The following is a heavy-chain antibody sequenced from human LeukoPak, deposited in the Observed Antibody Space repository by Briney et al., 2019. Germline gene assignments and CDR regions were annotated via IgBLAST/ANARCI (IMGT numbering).Heavy chain of an antibody. J-gene: IGHJ4*02. D-gene: IGHD6-13*01. CDR1: GFTFSSYS. CDR3: AKLGPDTAAGKNGDY. V-gene: IGHV3-48*01. Sequence: PGGSLRLSCAASGFTFSSYSMNWVRQAPGKGLEWVSYISSSSSTIYYADSVKGRFTISRDNSKNTLYLQMNSLRAEDTAVYYCAKLGPDTAAGKNGDYWGQGTLVTVSS. CDR2: ISSSSSTI.